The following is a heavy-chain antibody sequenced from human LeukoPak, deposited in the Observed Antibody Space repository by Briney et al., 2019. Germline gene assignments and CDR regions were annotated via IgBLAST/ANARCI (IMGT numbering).Heavy chain of an antibody. CDR3: AGIGSYYAFDY. V-gene: IGHV3-23*01. J-gene: IGHJ4*02. D-gene: IGHD1-26*01. CDR1: GFTFSSSA. CDR2: ISDNGYDT. Sequence: GGSLRLSCAASGFTFSSSAMTWVRQAPGKGLEWVSAISDNGYDTFYADSVKGRFTISRDNSKNAVYLQMNSLRAEDTAVYYCAGIGSYYAFDYWGQGTLVTVSS.